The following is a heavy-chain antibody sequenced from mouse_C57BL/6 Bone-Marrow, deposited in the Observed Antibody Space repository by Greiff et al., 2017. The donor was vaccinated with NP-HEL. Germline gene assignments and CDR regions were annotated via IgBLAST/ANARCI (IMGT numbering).Heavy chain of an antibody. D-gene: IGHD3-2*02. J-gene: IGHJ3*02. CDR3: ARSSSGYR. Sequence: DVQLQESGPVLVKPGASVKMSCKASGYTFTDYDMNWVKQSHGKSLEWIGGINPYNVGTSYKQKFKGKATLTVDKSSSTAYMELNSLTSEDSAVYYCARSSSGYRWGQGTLVTVSA. CDR2: INPYNVGT. V-gene: IGHV1-19*01. CDR1: GYTFTDYD.